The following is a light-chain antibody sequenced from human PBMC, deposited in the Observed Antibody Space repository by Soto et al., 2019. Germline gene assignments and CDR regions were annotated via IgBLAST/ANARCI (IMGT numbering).Light chain of an antibody. CDR2: GAS. Sequence: EIVLTQSPDTLSLSPGERATLSCRASQSVTSSYVAWYQQKPGQAPRLLIYGASSRATGIPDRFSGSGSGTDFTLTISRLEPEDFAVYYCQQFDSALYTFGQGTKLEIK. V-gene: IGKV3-20*01. CDR1: QSVTSSY. CDR3: QQFDSALYT. J-gene: IGKJ2*01.